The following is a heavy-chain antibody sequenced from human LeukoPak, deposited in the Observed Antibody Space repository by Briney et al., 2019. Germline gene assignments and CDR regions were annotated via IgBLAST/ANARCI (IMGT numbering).Heavy chain of an antibody. CDR2: IRYDGGEE. V-gene: IGHV3-33*01. CDR1: GFTFSRYG. Sequence: PGGSLRLSCSGTGFTFSRYGIHWVRQAPGEGLEWVTVIRYDGGEEYYADSVRGRFTISRDNSKNTVYLQMNNLRAEDTALYYCARESGYNPEPVAFDIWGQGTTAAVSS. J-gene: IGHJ3*02. D-gene: IGHD5-24*01. CDR3: ARESGYNPEPVAFDI.